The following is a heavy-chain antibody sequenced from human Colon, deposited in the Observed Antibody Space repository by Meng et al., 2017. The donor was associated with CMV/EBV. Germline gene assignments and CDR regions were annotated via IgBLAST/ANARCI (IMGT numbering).Heavy chain of an antibody. CDR2: ISSSGAYI. CDR3: TRGYKGYCTSTSCLAHGMDV. Sequence: GGSLRLSCAASGFAFSSQVMNWVRQAPGKGLEWVSYISSSGAYIYYADSVKGRFTISRDDAKNSLNLQMSSLRDGDTAVYYCTRGYKGYCTSTSCLAHGMDVWGQGTTVTVSS. J-gene: IGHJ6*02. CDR1: GFAFSSQV. V-gene: IGHV3-21*01. D-gene: IGHD2-2*01.